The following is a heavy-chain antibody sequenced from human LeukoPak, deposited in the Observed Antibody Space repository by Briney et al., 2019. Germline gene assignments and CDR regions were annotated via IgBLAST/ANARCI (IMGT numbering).Heavy chain of an antibody. CDR1: GFTFSSYA. Sequence: GGSLRLPCAASGFTFSSYAMSWVRQAPGKALEWVSAISGSGGSTYYADSVKGRFTISRDNSKNTLYLQMNSLRAEDTAVYYCAKDRMVYDILTALVDYWGQGTLVTVSS. CDR2: ISGSGGST. CDR3: AKDRMVYDILTALVDY. J-gene: IGHJ4*02. V-gene: IGHV3-23*01. D-gene: IGHD3-9*01.